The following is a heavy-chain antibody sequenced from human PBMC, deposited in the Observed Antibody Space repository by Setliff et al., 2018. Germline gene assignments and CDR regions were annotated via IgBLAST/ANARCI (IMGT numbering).Heavy chain of an antibody. D-gene: IGHD4-17*01. J-gene: IGHJ4*02. CDR3: ARVRAMTTVTRFDY. CDR2: INHSGST. Sequence: SETLSLTCAVYGGSFSGYYWSWIRQPPGKGLEWSGEINHSGSTNYNPSLKSRVTISVDTSKNQFSLKLSSVTAADTAVYYCARVRAMTTVTRFDYWGQGTLVTVSS. V-gene: IGHV4-34*01. CDR1: GGSFSGYY.